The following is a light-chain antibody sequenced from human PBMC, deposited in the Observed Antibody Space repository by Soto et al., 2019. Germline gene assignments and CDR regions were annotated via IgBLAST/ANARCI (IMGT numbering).Light chain of an antibody. CDR1: QSVSSSY. CDR3: QQYDNLPLT. Sequence: EIVLTQSPGTLSLSPGERATLSCRASQSVSSSYLAWYQQKPGQAPRLLIYGASSRATGIPDRFSGSGSGTDFTLTISRLEPEDIATYYCQQYDNLPLTFGGGTKVDTK. V-gene: IGKV3-20*01. CDR2: GAS. J-gene: IGKJ4*01.